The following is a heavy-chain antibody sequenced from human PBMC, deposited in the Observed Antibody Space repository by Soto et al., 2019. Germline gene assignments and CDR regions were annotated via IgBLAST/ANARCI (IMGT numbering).Heavy chain of an antibody. J-gene: IGHJ4*02. Sequence: QVQLVESGGGVVQPGRSLRLSCAASGFTFSSYAMHWVRQAPGKGLEWVAVISYDGSNKYYADSVKGRFTISRDNSKNTLYLQINSLRAEDTAVYYCARVGGEWERYFDYWGQGTLVTVSS. V-gene: IGHV3-30-3*01. CDR1: GFTFSSYA. CDR3: ARVGGEWERYFDY. D-gene: IGHD1-26*01. CDR2: ISYDGSNK.